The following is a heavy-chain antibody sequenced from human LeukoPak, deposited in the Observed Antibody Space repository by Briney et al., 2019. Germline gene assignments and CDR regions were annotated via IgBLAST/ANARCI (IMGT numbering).Heavy chain of an antibody. J-gene: IGHJ4*02. Sequence: GGSLRLSCAASGSTVSSNYMSWFRQAPGKGLEWVSVIYSGSSTYYADSVKGRFTISRDNSKNTLYLQMNSLRVEDTAVYYCAREGDGYRTTGYFDYWGQGTLVTVSS. CDR3: AREGDGYRTTGYFDY. V-gene: IGHV3-53*01. CDR1: GSTVSSNY. CDR2: IYSGSST. D-gene: IGHD5-24*01.